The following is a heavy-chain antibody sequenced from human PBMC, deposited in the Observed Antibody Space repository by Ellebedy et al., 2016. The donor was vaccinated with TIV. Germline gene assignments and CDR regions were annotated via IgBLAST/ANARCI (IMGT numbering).Heavy chain of an antibody. CDR1: GDSFTSYW. CDR2: IDPSDSHT. Sequence: GESLKISCKGSGDSFTSYWITWVRQMPGKGLEWMGRIDPSDSHTNYSPSFQGQVTISADKSISTAYLQWSSLKASDTAMYYCARRPFRSRSLYDYWGQGTLVTVSS. V-gene: IGHV5-10-1*04. D-gene: IGHD3-3*01. CDR3: ARRPFRSRSLYDY. J-gene: IGHJ4*02.